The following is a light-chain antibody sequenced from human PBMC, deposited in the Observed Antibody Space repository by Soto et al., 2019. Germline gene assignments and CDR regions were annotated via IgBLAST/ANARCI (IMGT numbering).Light chain of an antibody. V-gene: IGKV3-20*01. CDR1: QSVSSSY. CDR3: QQYGSSSWT. Sequence: EIVLTQSPGTLSLSPGERATLSCRASQSVSSSYLAWYQQKPGQAPRLLIYGESSRATGIPDRFSGSGSETDFTLTISRQEPEDFAVYYCQQYGSSSWTFGQGTKVEIK. J-gene: IGKJ1*01. CDR2: GES.